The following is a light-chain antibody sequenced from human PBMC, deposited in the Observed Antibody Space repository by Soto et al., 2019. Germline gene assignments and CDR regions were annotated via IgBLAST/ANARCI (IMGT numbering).Light chain of an antibody. CDR2: EVS. V-gene: IGLV2-8*01. CDR3: SSYAGSNNLYV. Sequence: QSVLTQPPSASGSPGQSVTISCTGTSSDVGGYNYVSWYQQHPGKAPKLMIYEVSKRPSGVPDRFSGSKSGNTASLTVSGLQAEDEADYYCSSYAGSNNLYVFGTGTKVNRP. CDR1: SSDVGGYNY. J-gene: IGLJ1*01.